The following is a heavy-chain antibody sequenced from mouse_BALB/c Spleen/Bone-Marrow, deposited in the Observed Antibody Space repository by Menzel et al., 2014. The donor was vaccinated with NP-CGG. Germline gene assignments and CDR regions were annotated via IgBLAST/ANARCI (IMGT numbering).Heavy chain of an antibody. J-gene: IGHJ1*01. CDR3: ARTTVGDIYWYCDV. Sequence: VHVKQSGPELVKPGASVKMSCKASGYTFXSYVLHWVKQKPGQGLEWIGYINPYNDGSKYNEKFKGKATLTSDKSSSTAYMELSSLTSEDSAVYYGARTTVGDIYWYCDVWGAGTTVTVSS. CDR2: INPYNDGS. CDR1: GYTFXSYV. D-gene: IGHD1-1*01. V-gene: IGHV1-14*01.